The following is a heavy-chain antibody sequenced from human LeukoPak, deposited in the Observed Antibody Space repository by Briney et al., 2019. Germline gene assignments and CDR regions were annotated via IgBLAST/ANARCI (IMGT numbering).Heavy chain of an antibody. Sequence: SETLSLTCTVSGGSISSHYWSWIRQPPGKGLGWIGYIYYSGSTNYNPSLKSRVTISVDTSKNQFSLKLSSVTAADTAVYYCARGIEYYDFWSGYHYYYYMDVWGKGTTVTVSS. J-gene: IGHJ6*03. CDR2: IYYSGST. CDR3: ARGIEYYDFWSGYHYYYYMDV. V-gene: IGHV4-59*11. CDR1: GGSISSHY. D-gene: IGHD3-3*01.